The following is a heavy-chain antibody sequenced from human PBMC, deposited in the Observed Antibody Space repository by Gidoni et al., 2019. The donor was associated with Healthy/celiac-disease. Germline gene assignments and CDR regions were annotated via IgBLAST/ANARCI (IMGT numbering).Heavy chain of an antibody. CDR3: ATDAPDRCMRVAYYYYGMDV. D-gene: IGHD3-22*01. V-gene: IGHV1-24*01. CDR2: FDPEDGET. CDR1: GYTFTVLS. J-gene: IGHJ6*02. Sequence: QVQLVQSGAEVNKPGASVNSSCTFLGYTFTVLSMPWVRQALGKGLEWLGGFDPEDGETIYAQEFQGRVTMTEDTSTDTAYMKLSSLRSEDTAVYYCATDAPDRCMRVAYYYYGMDVWGQGTTVTVSS.